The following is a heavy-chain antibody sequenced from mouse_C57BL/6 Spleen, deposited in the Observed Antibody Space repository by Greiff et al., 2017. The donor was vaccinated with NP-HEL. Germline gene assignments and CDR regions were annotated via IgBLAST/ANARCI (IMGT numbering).Heavy chain of an antibody. CDR1: GYTFTSYW. V-gene: IGHV1-50*01. D-gene: IGHD2-4*01. Sequence: VQLQQSGAELVKPGASVKLSCKAAGYTFTSYWMQWVKQRPGQGLEWIGEIDPSDSYTNYNQKFKGKATLTVDTSSSTAYMLLRSLTAEDSAVHYCATSGDYDVAWFAHWGEGTLVTVS. J-gene: IGHJ3*01. CDR3: ATSGDYDVAWFAH. CDR2: IDPSDSYT.